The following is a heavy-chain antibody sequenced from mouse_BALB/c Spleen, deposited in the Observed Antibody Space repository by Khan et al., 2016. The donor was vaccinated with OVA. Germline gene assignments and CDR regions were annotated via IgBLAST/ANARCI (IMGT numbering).Heavy chain of an antibody. CDR3: ARGEAAYYGNDGGAKEY. J-gene: IGHJ4*01. CDR1: GYTFTTAG. CDR2: INTHSGVP. D-gene: IGHD2-9*01. Sequence: QIQLVQSGPELKKPGETVRISCKASGYTFTTAGIQWVQKMPGKGLKWIGWINTHSGVPKYAEDFKGRFAFSLEISVSTAYLQLTNLKNEDTATYFCARGEAAYYGNDGGAKEYWGQGTSVTVSS. V-gene: IGHV9-4*02.